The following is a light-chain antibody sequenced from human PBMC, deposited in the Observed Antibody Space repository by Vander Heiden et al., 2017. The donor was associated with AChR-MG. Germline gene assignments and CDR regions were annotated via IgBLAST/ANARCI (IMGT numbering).Light chain of an antibody. CDR1: SSNIGAGYD. CDR2: GNS. CDR3: QSYDSSLSGSL. Sequence: QSVLTQPPSVSGAPGQRITISCAGSSSNIGAGYDVHWYQQFPGTAPNLLIYGNSNRPSGVPDRFSGSKSGTSASLAITGLHAEDEANYYCQSYDSSLSGSLFGGGTKVTVL. V-gene: IGLV1-40*01. J-gene: IGLJ2*01.